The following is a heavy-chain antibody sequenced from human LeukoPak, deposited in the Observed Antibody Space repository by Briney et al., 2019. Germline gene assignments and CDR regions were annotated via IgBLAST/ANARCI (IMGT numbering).Heavy chain of an antibody. V-gene: IGHV3-11*04. D-gene: IGHD3-10*01. J-gene: IGHJ6*03. CDR1: GFTFSDYY. CDR2: ISSGGRPI. CDR3: AANPVTVRGVSYYVDV. Sequence: GGSLRLSCAASGFTFSDYYMSWIRQTPGKGLEWVSYISSGGRPIYYADSVKGRFTISRDNAKNSLYLQMNSLRAEDTAVYYCAANPVTVRGVSYYVDVWGKGTTVTVSS.